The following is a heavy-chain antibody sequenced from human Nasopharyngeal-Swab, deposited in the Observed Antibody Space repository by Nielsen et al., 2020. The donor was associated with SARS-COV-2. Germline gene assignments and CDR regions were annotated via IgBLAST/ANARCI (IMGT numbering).Heavy chain of an antibody. CDR2: IKQDGSEK. J-gene: IGHJ4*02. V-gene: IGHV3-7*01. CDR3: AKDVNGSPLGY. CDR1: GFTFSNNW. Sequence: GGSLRLSCAASGFTFSNNWMSWVPQAPGKGLEWVANIKQDGSEKYYVDSVKGRFTISRDNAKNSLYLQMNSLRAEDTAVYYCAKDVNGSPLGYWGQGTLVTVSS. D-gene: IGHD2-15*01.